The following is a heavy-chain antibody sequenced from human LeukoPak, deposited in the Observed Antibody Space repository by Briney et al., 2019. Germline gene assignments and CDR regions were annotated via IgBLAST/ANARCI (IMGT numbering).Heavy chain of an antibody. D-gene: IGHD1/OR15-1a*01. CDR3: AKHLEHSYDY. CDR2: ISGSGDSA. Sequence: GGSLRLSCAASGFTFSSYAMSWVRQAPGKGLEWVSAISGSGDSAYYADSVKGRFTISRDNSKNTLHLQMNSLRAEDTAVYYCAKHLEHSYDYWGQGTLVTVSP. CDR1: GFTFSSYA. V-gene: IGHV3-23*01. J-gene: IGHJ4*02.